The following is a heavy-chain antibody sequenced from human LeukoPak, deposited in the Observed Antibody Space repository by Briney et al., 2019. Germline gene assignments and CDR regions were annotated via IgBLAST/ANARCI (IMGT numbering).Heavy chain of an antibody. V-gene: IGHV3-9*02. D-gene: IGHD1-26*01. CDR1: GVTSRNSW. J-gene: IGHJ3*02. Sequence: GGSLRLSCVASGVTSRNSWMPWVRQAPGKGLVWVSGISWNSGSIGYADSVKGRFTISRDNAKNSLYLQMNSLRAEDMALYYCAKDGSGSYSYAFDIWGQGTMVTVSS. CDR2: ISWNSGSI. CDR3: AKDGSGSYSYAFDI.